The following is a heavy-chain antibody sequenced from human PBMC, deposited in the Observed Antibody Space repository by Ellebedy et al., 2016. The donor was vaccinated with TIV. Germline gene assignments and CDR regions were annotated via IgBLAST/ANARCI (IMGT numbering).Heavy chain of an antibody. Sequence: GESLKISCAASGFTFSSYAMHWVRQAPGKGLEWVAVISYDGSNKYYADSVKGRFTISRDNSKNTLYLQMNSLRAEDTAVYYCARVGNHIGRYSSTDYYGMDVWGQGTTVTVSS. V-gene: IGHV3-30-3*01. CDR3: ARVGNHIGRYSSTDYYGMDV. CDR2: ISYDGSNK. D-gene: IGHD6-13*01. CDR1: GFTFSSYA. J-gene: IGHJ6*02.